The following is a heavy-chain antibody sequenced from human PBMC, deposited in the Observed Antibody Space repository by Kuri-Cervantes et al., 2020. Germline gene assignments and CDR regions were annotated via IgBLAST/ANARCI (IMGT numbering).Heavy chain of an antibody. CDR1: GYTFTSYD. J-gene: IGHJ6*02. CDR3: ARDRYDILTGPPYYYYYGMDV. V-gene: IGHV1-8*01. Sequence: ASVKVSCKASGYTFTSYDINWVRPAAGQGLEWMGWMNPNSGNTGYAQKFQGRVTMTRNTSISTAYMELSSLRSEDTAVYYCARDRYDILTGPPYYYYYGMDVWGQGTTVTVSS. D-gene: IGHD3-9*01. CDR2: MNPNSGNT.